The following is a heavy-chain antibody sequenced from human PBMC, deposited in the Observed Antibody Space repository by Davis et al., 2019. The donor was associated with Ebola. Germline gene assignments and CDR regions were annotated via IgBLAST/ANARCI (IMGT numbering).Heavy chain of an antibody. CDR1: GFTVSSNY. CDR3: ATHARSPGTTAASDS. V-gene: IGHV3-66*04. CDR2: IYSGGST. D-gene: IGHD1-1*01. Sequence: GGSLRLSCAASGFTVSSNYMSWVRQAPGKGLEWVSVIYSGGSTYYADSVKGRFTISRDNSKNTLYLQMNSLRAEDTAVYYCATHARSPGTTAASDSWGQGNLVTVSS. J-gene: IGHJ4*02.